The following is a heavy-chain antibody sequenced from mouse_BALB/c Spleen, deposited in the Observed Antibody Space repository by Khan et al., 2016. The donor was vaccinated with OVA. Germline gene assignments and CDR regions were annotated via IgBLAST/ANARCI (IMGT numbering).Heavy chain of an antibody. CDR1: GFSLTSYG. V-gene: IGHV2-3*01. Sequence: VQLQESGPGLVAPSQSLSITCTVSGFSLTSYGVSWVRQPPGKGLEWLGVIWGDGNTNFHSALRSRLSISKDNSKIQVFLKLNSLPTDDTATYYCAKDRGYYAVDYWGQGTSVTVSS. J-gene: IGHJ4*01. CDR3: AKDRGYYAVDY. CDR2: IWGDGNT.